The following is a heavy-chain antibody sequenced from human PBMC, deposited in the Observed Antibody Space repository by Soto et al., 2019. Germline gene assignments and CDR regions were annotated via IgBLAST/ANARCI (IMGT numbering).Heavy chain of an antibody. CDR3: ASNKVGDWYGIFDY. CDR2: IKQDGSEK. CDR1: GFTFSSYW. D-gene: IGHD6-19*01. Sequence: PGGSLRLSCAASGFTFSSYWMSWVRQAPGKGLEWVANIKQDGSEKYYVDSVKGRFTIFRDNAKNSLYLQMNSLRAEDTAVYYCASNKVGDWYGIFDYWGQGTLVTVSS. V-gene: IGHV3-7*01. J-gene: IGHJ4*02.